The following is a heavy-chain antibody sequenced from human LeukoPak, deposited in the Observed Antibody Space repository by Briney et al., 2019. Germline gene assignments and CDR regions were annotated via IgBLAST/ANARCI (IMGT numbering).Heavy chain of an antibody. Sequence: PSETLSLTCTVSDGSISSGGYSWNWIRQHPGKGLEWIGYIYYSGSTYYNPSIKSRVTISVDTSKNHFSLKLSSVTAADTAVYYCARDVGTVTDLGRFDPWGQGTLVTVSA. D-gene: IGHD4-17*01. CDR1: DGSISSGGYS. CDR3: ARDVGTVTDLGRFDP. V-gene: IGHV4-31*03. CDR2: IYYSGST. J-gene: IGHJ5*02.